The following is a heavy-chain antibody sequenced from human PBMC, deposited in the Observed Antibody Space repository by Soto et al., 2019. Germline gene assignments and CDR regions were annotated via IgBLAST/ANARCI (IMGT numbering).Heavy chain of an antibody. CDR3: ARHYGDGYDYVDY. CDR2: INHSGST. J-gene: IGHJ4*02. Sequence: SETLSLTCAVYGGSFSDYYWSWIRQPPGKGLEWIGEINHSGSTNYNPSLKSRVTISVDTSKNQFSLKLSSVTAADTAVYYCARHYGDGYDYVDYWGQGTLVTVS. V-gene: IGHV4-34*01. D-gene: IGHD5-12*01. CDR1: GGSFSDYY.